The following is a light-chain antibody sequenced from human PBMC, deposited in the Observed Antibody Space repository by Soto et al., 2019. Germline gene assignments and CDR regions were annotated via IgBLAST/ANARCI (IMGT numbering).Light chain of an antibody. CDR1: QTISSW. V-gene: IGKV1-5*03. CDR3: QQYHTSSIT. Sequence: DIQMTQSPSTLSGSVGDRVTITFLASQTISSWLAWYQQKPGKAPKLLIYKASTLKSGVPSRFSGSGSGTEFTLTISSLQPDDFATYYCQQYHTSSITFGQGTRLEIK. CDR2: KAS. J-gene: IGKJ5*01.